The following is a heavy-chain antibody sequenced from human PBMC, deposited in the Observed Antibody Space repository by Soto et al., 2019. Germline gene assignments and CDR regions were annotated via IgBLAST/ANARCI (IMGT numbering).Heavy chain of an antibody. Sequence: EGYLRLSCAASGFTFSSYAMHWARQPPGKGLEWVAIISYDGSNTYYADSVKGRFTISRDNSKNTLYLQMNSLRAEDTSVYYCAKEGGLSGSYYISSSYYFDYWGQGT. CDR2: ISYDGSNT. J-gene: IGHJ4*02. V-gene: IGHV3-30*18. CDR1: GFTFSSYA. D-gene: IGHD1-26*01. CDR3: AKEGGLSGSYYISSSYYFDY.